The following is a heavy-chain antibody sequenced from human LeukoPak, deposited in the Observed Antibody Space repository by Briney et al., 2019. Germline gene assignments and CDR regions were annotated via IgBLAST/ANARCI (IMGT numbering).Heavy chain of an antibody. CDR1: GFTFSSYS. D-gene: IGHD1-26*01. Sequence: GGSLRLSCAASGFTFSSYSMNWVRQAPGKGLEWVSSISSSSSYIYYADSVKGRFTISRDNSKNTLYLQMNSLRAEDTAVYYCAKEHSGSYSWYVDIWGQGTMVTVSS. V-gene: IGHV3-21*04. J-gene: IGHJ3*02. CDR2: ISSSSSYI. CDR3: AKEHSGSYSWYVDI.